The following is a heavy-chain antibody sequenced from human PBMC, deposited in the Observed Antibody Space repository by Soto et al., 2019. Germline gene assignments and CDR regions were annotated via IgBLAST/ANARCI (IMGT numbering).Heavy chain of an antibody. Sequence: ASVKVSCKASGYTFTSYGISWVRQAPGQGLEWMGWISAYNGNTNYAQKLQGRVTMTTDTSTSTAYMELRSLRSDDTAVYYCARDWGVGATSHYYYYGMDVWGQGTMVTVSS. CDR1: GYTFTSYG. D-gene: IGHD1-26*01. CDR2: ISAYNGNT. CDR3: ARDWGVGATSHYYYYGMDV. J-gene: IGHJ6*02. V-gene: IGHV1-18*01.